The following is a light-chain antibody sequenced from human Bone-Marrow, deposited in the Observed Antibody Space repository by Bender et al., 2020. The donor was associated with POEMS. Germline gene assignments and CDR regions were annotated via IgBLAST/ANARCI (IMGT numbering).Light chain of an antibody. Sequence: QSVLTQPPSASGTPGQRVTISCSGNSSNIGSNPVNWYQQVPGMAPKPLIYSNGHRPSGVPDRFSGSKSGTSASLAISGLQSEDEADYYCASWDDSLSGRVVFGGGTKLTV. J-gene: IGLJ2*01. CDR3: ASWDDSLSGRVV. CDR2: SNG. CDR1: SSNIGSNP. V-gene: IGLV1-44*01.